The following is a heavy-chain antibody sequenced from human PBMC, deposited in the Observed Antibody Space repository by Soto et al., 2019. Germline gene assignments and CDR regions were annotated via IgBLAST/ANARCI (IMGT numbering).Heavy chain of an antibody. V-gene: IGHV1-69*13. CDR2: IIPIFGTA. Sequence: SVKVSCKASGGTFSSYAISWVRQAPGQGLEWMGGIIPIFGTANYAQKFQGRVTITADESTSTAYMELSSLRSEDTAVYYCARGTIFGVVLYGMDVWGQGTTVTVSS. D-gene: IGHD3-3*01. CDR1: GGTFSSYA. J-gene: IGHJ6*02. CDR3: ARGTIFGVVLYGMDV.